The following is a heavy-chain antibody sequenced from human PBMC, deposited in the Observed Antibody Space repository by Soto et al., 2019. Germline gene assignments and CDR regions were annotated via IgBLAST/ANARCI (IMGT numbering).Heavy chain of an antibody. J-gene: IGHJ4*02. CDR1: GGYISSGGYY. V-gene: IGHV4-31*03. CDR3: AGRSCTNGVCPFDY. CDR2: VYYSGNT. D-gene: IGHD2-8*01. Sequence: SETLSLTCTVSGGYISSGGYYWSWIRQHPGKGLEWIGCVYYSGNTYYNPSLKSRVTISVDTSKNQFSLKLSSVTAADTAVYYYAGRSCTNGVCPFDYWGQGTLVTVSS.